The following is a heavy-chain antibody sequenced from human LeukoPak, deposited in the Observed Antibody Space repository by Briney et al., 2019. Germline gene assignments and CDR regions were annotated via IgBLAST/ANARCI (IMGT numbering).Heavy chain of an antibody. J-gene: IGHJ4*02. V-gene: IGHV3-7*01. D-gene: IGHD1/OR15-1a*01. Sequence: PGGPLRLSCAASGFTFSSYWMTWVRQAPGKGLEWVASIKQDGSEKHYVDAVKGRFTISRDNAKNSLYLQMNSLRDEDTAVYYCARVGLSTTFYWGQGTLVTVSS. CDR2: IKQDGSEK. CDR3: ARVGLSTTFY. CDR1: GFTFSSYW.